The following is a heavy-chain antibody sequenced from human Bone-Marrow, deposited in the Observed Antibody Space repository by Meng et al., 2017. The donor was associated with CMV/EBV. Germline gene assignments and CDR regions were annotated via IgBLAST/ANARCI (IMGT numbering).Heavy chain of an antibody. CDR2: MNPNSGNT. D-gene: IGHD6-13*01. Sequence: ASVKVSCKASGYTFTSYDINWVRQATGQGLEWMGWMNPNSGNTGYAQKFQGRVTMTRDTSISTAYMELSRLRSDDTAVYYCARVGGYSSSWYDRHYYYGMDVWGQGTTVTVSS. CDR1: GYTFTSYD. J-gene: IGHJ6*02. V-gene: IGHV1-8*01. CDR3: ARVGGYSSSWYDRHYYYGMDV.